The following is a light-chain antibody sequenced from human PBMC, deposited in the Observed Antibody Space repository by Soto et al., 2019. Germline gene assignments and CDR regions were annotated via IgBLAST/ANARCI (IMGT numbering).Light chain of an antibody. CDR3: SSYRHTDTLV. Sequence: QPVLTQPASVSGSPGQSITISCTGTSSDIGGYNYVSWYQQYPGKAPKLMIYEVTNRPSGVSNRFSGSKYGNTASLTISGLQSEDEADYYCSSYRHTDTLVFGGGTKLTVL. J-gene: IGLJ3*02. CDR2: EVT. CDR1: SSDIGGYNY. V-gene: IGLV2-14*01.